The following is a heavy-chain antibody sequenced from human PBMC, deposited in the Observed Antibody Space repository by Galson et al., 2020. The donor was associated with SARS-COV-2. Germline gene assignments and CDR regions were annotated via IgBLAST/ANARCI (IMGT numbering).Heavy chain of an antibody. CDR2: IHESGSV. D-gene: IGHD3-22*01. CDR1: GGSFSGHY. J-gene: IGHJ4*02. V-gene: IGHV4-34*01. Sequence: SETLSLTCAVYGGSFSGHYWSCVRQPPGKGLEWIGEIHESGSVTYSPSLKSRVTISADTSKNQFSLKLSSVTAADTAMYYCARGHHQITMIVVVFTSGAFYFDSWGQGTLVTVSS. CDR3: ARGHHQITMIVVVFTSGAFYFDS.